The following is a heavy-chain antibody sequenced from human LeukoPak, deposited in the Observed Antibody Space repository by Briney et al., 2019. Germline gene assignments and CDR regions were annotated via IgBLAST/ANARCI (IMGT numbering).Heavy chain of an antibody. CDR2: IISSSSYT. V-gene: IGHV3-11*03. CDR3: AAGTAADF. J-gene: IGHJ4*02. Sequence: GGSLRLSCVVSGIPFSDYYMNWIRQPPGKGLEWISYIISSSSYTYYADSVKGRSTISRDNAKSALYLHLNSLRLEDTAVYYCAAGTAADFWGQGTLVTVSS. CDR1: GIPFSDYY. D-gene: IGHD6-13*01.